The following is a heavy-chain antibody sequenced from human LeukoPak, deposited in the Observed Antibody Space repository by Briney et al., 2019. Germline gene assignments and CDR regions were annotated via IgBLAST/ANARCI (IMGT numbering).Heavy chain of an antibody. CDR2: ITNNGNTV. Sequence: GGSLRLSCAVSGFTVSSNYMSWVRQAPGMGLEWISYITNNGNTVYYADSVKGRSTISRDNAKNSLYLQMNSLRAEDTAVYYCARDRGIVGTTGYYYMDVWGKGTTVTVSS. CDR1: GFTVSSNY. J-gene: IGHJ6*03. V-gene: IGHV3-11*04. CDR3: ARDRGIVGTTGYYYMDV. D-gene: IGHD1-26*01.